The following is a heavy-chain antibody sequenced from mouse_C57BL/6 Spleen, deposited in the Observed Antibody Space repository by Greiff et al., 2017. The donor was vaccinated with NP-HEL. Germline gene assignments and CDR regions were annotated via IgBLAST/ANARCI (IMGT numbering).Heavy chain of an antibody. Sequence: EVKVVESGGGLVKPGGSLKLSCAASGFTFSDYGMHWVRQAPEKGLEWVAYISSGSSTIYYADTVKGRFTISRDNAKNTLFLQMTSLRSEDTAMYYCARKAFDGYYGYYYAMDYWGQGTSVTVSS. CDR2: ISSGSSTI. CDR1: GFTFSDYG. D-gene: IGHD2-3*01. V-gene: IGHV5-17*01. CDR3: ARKAFDGYYGYYYAMDY. J-gene: IGHJ4*01.